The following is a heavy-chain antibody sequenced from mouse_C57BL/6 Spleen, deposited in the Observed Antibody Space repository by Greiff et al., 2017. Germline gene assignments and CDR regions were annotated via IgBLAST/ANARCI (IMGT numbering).Heavy chain of an antibody. J-gene: IGHJ1*03. CDR3: ARDRDYYGSSYSHWYCDV. CDR2: ISYSGST. CDR1: GYSITSGYD. D-gene: IGHD1-1*01. V-gene: IGHV3-1*01. Sequence: EVQLVESGPGMVKPSQSLSLTCTVTGYSITSGYDWHWIRHFPGNKLEWMGYISYSGSTNYNPSLKNRISITHDTSKNHFFLKLNSVTTEDTATYYCARDRDYYGSSYSHWYCDVWGTGTTVTVSS.